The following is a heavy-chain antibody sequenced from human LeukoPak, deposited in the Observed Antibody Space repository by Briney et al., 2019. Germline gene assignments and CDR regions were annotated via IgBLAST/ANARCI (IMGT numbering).Heavy chain of an antibody. V-gene: IGHV3-30*03. D-gene: IGHD5-12*01. Sequence: GGSLRLSCAASGFTFNSYGMHWVRQAPGKGLEWVAVMSYDGSEQYYADSVKGRFTISRDNSKNTLYLQMNSLRAEDTAVYYCARSYSGYDSFDYWGQGTLVTVSS. J-gene: IGHJ4*02. CDR2: MSYDGSEQ. CDR1: GFTFNSYG. CDR3: ARSYSGYDSFDY.